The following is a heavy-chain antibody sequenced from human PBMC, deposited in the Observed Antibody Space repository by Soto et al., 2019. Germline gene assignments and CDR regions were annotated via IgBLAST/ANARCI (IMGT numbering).Heavy chain of an antibody. CDR3: ARLEDYGGNAGWFAP. V-gene: IGHV5-51*01. CDR2: IYPGDSDT. D-gene: IGHD4-17*01. Sequence: GESLKISCKGSGYSFTSYWIGWVRQMPGKGLEWMGIIYPGDSDTRYSPSFQGQVTISADKSISTAYLQWSSLKASDTAMYYCARLEDYGGNAGWFAPWGQGTLVTVSS. CDR1: GYSFTSYW. J-gene: IGHJ5*02.